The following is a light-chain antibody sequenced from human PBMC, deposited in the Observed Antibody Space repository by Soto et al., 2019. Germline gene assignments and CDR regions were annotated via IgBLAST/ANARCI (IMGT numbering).Light chain of an antibody. CDR1: QSIIRY. J-gene: IGKJ1*01. Sequence: DIQMTQSPSSLSASLGDRVTITCRASQSIIRYLNWYQQKPGKAPRLLIYAASSLQSGVPSRFSGSGSGTDSSLTVSSLQPEDFATYYCQQSYKTPRTFGQGTKVDI. CDR2: AAS. V-gene: IGKV1-39*01. CDR3: QQSYKTPRT.